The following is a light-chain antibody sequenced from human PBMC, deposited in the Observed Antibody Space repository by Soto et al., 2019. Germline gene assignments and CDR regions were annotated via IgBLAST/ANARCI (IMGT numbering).Light chain of an antibody. Sequence: QPVLTQPRSVSGSPGQSVTISCTGTSSDVGDYNYVSWYQQHPGKAPKLMIYDVSKRPSGVPDRFSGSKSGNTASLTISGLQADDEADYYCCSYAGSYTFEVFGGGTKLTVL. CDR2: DVS. CDR3: CSYAGSYTFEV. CDR1: SSDVGDYNY. J-gene: IGLJ2*01. V-gene: IGLV2-11*01.